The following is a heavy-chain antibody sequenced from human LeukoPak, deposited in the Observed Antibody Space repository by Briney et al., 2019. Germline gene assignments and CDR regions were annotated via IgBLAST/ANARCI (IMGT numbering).Heavy chain of an antibody. J-gene: IGHJ3*02. V-gene: IGHV4-39*01. CDR2: IFYSGST. D-gene: IGHD6-19*01. Sequence: SETLSLTCTVSSGSISTSNYYWGWVRQPPGKALEWIGNIFYSGSTYYSPSLKSRVTISVDTSKNQFSLKLSSVTAADTAVYYCARPSGYSSGSYDAFDIWGQGTMVTVSS. CDR3: ARPSGYSSGSYDAFDI. CDR1: SGSISTSNYY.